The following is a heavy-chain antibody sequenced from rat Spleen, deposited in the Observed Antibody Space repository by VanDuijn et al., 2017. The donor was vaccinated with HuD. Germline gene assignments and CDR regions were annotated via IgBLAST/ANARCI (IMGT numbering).Heavy chain of an antibody. CDR3: TRGRVYFGYTGFEY. CDR1: GFTSTSFP. J-gene: IGHJ2*01. CDR2: ISASGGST. D-gene: IGHD4-3*01. V-gene: IGHV5-46*01. Sequence: EVQLVESGGGLVQPGGSMKLSCAVSGFTSTSFPVAWFRQAPTKGLEWVATISASGGSTYFRDSVKGRFTISRDVTKTTLYLQMSSLRSEDTATYYCTRGRVYFGYTGFEYWGQGVMVTVSS.